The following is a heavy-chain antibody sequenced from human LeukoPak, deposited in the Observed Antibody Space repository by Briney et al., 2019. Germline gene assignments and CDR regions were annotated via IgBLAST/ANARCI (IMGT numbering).Heavy chain of an antibody. Sequence: TSETLSPTCAVDGGSFSGYYWSWIRQPPGKGLEWIGEINHSGSTNYNPSLKSRVTISGDTSKNQSSLKLSSVTAADTAVYYCASSPRITIFGVVIVRYNWFDPWGQGTRVTVSS. D-gene: IGHD3-3*01. J-gene: IGHJ5*02. V-gene: IGHV4-34*01. CDR1: GGSFSGYY. CDR3: ASSPRITIFGVVIVRYNWFDP. CDR2: INHSGST.